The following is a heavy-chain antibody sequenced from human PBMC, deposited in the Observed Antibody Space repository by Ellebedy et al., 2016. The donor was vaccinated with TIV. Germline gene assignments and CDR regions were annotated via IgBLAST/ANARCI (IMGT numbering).Heavy chain of an antibody. J-gene: IGHJ6*02. CDR1: GYSFTSYW. V-gene: IGHV5-51*01. CDR3: ARHVTGDFWSGYYVHYYYYGMDV. Sequence: GESLKISXKGSGYSFTSYWIGWVRQMPGKGLEWMGIIYPGDSDTRYSPSFQGQVTISADKSISTAYLQWSSLKASDTAMYYCARHVTGDFWSGYYVHYYYYGMDVWGQGTTVTVSS. D-gene: IGHD3-3*01. CDR2: IYPGDSDT.